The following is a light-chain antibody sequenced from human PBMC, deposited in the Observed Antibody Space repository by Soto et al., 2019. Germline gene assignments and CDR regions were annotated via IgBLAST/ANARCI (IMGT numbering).Light chain of an antibody. CDR1: SSDIGGYKY. CDR3: SSYTSSSPLV. V-gene: IGLV2-14*01. Sequence: QSALTQPASVSGSPGQSITITCTGTSSDIGGYKYVSWYQQHPGKAPKLMIYDVSNRPSGVSNRFSGSKSGNTASLIISGLHTEDEADYYCSSYTSSSPLVFGTGTKVTVL. CDR2: DVS. J-gene: IGLJ1*01.